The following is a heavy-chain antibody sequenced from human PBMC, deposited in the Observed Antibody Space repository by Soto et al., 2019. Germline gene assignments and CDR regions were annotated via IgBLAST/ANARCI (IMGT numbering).Heavy chain of an antibody. Sequence: SETLSLTCAVSSGSISSSNWWSWVRQPPGKGLEWIGEIYHSGSTNYNPSLKSRVTISVDKSKNQFSLKLSSVTAADTAVYYCARVSWYYYGSGSLYFDYWGQGTLVTVSS. V-gene: IGHV4-4*02. CDR2: IYHSGST. D-gene: IGHD3-10*01. J-gene: IGHJ4*02. CDR1: SGSISSSNW. CDR3: ARVSWYYYGSGSLYFDY.